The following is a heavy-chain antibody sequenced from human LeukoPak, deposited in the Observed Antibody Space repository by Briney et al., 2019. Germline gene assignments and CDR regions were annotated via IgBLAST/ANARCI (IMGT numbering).Heavy chain of an antibody. V-gene: IGHV4-4*07. Sequence: SETLSLTCTVSGGSISSYYWSWIRQPAGKGLEWIGRIYSSGSTTYNASFKSRVTMSVDTSKNQFSLKLSSVTAADTAVYYCARFCYGDYCSDYWGQGTLVTVSS. D-gene: IGHD4-17*01. J-gene: IGHJ4*02. CDR1: GGSISSYY. CDR2: IYSSGST. CDR3: ARFCYGDYCSDY.